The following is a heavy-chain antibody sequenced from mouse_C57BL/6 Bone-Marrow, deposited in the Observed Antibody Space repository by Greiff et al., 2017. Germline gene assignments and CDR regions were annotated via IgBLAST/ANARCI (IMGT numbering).Heavy chain of an antibody. CDR1: GYTFTDYE. CDR2: IDPETGGT. CDR3: KRWGRWLLRGDYYAMDY. V-gene: IGHV1-15*01. Sequence: VQLQQSGAELVRPGASVTLSCKASGYTFTDYEMHWVKQTPVHGLEWIGAIDPETGGTAYNQKFKGTAILTADKSPSTAYMEPRRLASEDSAVYYCKRWGRWLLRGDYYAMDYWGQGTSVTVSS. J-gene: IGHJ4*01. D-gene: IGHD2-3*01.